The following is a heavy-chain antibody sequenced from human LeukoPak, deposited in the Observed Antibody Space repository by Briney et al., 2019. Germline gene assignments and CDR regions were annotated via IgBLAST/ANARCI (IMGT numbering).Heavy chain of an antibody. Sequence: PSETLSLTCTVSGGSINNYYWSWIRQPPGKGQDWIGYIYYSGSANYNPSLKSRVTISVDTSKNHFSLKLSSVTAADTAVYYCARYRNEALFAFDIWGQGTMVTVSS. CDR3: ARYRNEALFAFDI. CDR2: IYYSGSA. CDR1: GGSINNYY. D-gene: IGHD1-14*01. V-gene: IGHV4-59*01. J-gene: IGHJ3*02.